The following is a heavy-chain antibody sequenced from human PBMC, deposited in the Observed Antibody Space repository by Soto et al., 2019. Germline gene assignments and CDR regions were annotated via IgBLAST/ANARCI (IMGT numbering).Heavy chain of an antibody. CDR1: GGSISSGGYS. Sequence: QLQLQESGSGLVKPSQTLSLTCAVSGGSISSGGYSWSWIRQPPGKGLEWIGYIYHSGSTYYNPSLKSRVTISVDRXXXXFSXKXXXXXXXXTXXXYCARRRGFPYYYGMDVWGQGTTVTVSS. V-gene: IGHV4-30-2*01. D-gene: IGHD3-10*01. CDR2: IYHSGST. CDR3: ARRRGFPYYYGMDV. J-gene: IGHJ6*02.